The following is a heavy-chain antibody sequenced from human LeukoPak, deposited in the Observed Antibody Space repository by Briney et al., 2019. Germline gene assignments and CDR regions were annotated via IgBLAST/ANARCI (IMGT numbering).Heavy chain of an antibody. D-gene: IGHD3-3*01. CDR1: GYTFTGYY. J-gene: IGHJ4*02. CDR2: IKPNSGNT. CDR3: ARDGVYDFWSGYYHIFDY. Sequence: ASVNVSCKASGYTFTGYYMHCVRQAPGQGREWVGWIKPNSGNTNYAQKLQGRVTITTDTSKSTAYMELRSMRSDDTAVYYCARDGVYDFWSGYYHIFDYWGQGTLVTVSS. V-gene: IGHV1-18*01.